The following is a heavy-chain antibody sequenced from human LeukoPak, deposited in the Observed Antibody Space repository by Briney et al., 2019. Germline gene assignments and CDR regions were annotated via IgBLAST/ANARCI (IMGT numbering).Heavy chain of an antibody. D-gene: IGHD3-9*01. CDR2: IRGDGFAT. J-gene: IGHJ5*02. Sequence: SGASLRLPYAASGFTFSSHALHWVRQPPGTGLEYFLGIRGDGFATYYENSVAGRFTICRENSENTLSLHMGSLRTEDTAVYYCSIYQAEDGIRYFDWSPRFDLWGQGTLVTVSS. CDR3: SIYQAEDGIRYFDWSPRFDL. CDR1: GFTFSSHA. V-gene: IGHV3-64*01.